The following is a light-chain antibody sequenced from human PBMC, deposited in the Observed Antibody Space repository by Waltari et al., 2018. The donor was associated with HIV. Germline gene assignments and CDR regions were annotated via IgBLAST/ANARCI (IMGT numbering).Light chain of an antibody. Sequence: SSELTQDPAVSVALGQTVSITCQGNSLQHYYANWYHQKQGQAPVLVIYAKNNRPSGIPDRFSGSGSGNTASLTITGAQAEDEGDYYCHSRDSSGNHLFGGGTKVTVL. CDR1: SLQHYY. CDR3: HSRDSSGNHL. V-gene: IGLV3-19*01. J-gene: IGLJ2*01. CDR2: AKN.